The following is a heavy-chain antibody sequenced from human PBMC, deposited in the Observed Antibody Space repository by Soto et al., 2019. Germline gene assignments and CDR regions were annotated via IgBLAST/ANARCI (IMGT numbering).Heavy chain of an antibody. Sequence: GGALILSCAVSGFTFSSYVMSCVRQSPGRGLEWGSDISGSWGSKYYADAVKGRFTIASDNSKNTLYLQMNSRRADDTAVYYCAKVGYYDSSGHSWFDPWGQGTLVTVSS. D-gene: IGHD3-22*01. V-gene: IGHV3-23*01. CDR2: ISGSWGSK. CDR1: GFTFSSYV. J-gene: IGHJ5*02. CDR3: AKVGYYDSSGHSWFDP.